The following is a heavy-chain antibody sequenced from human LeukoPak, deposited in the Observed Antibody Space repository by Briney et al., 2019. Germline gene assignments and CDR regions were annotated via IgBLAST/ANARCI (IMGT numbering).Heavy chain of an antibody. CDR3: ARSIAAADNGVG. D-gene: IGHD6-13*01. Sequence: GGSLRLSCAASGFTFSSYGMHWVRQAPGKGLEWVAFIRYDGSNKYYADSVKGRFTISRDNSKNTLYLQMNRLRAEDTAVYYCARSIAAADNGVGWGQGTLVTVSS. CDR2: IRYDGSNK. CDR1: GFTFSSYG. J-gene: IGHJ4*02. V-gene: IGHV3-30*02.